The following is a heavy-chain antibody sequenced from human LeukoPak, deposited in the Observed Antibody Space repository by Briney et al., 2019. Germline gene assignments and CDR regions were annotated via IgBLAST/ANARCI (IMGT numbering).Heavy chain of an antibody. CDR3: ARGRLGSSFLTFFQH. CDR2: INHSGST. Sequence: SETLSLTCAVYGGSFGGYYWSWIRQPPGKGLEWIGEINHSGSTNYNPSLKSRVTISVDTSKNQFSLKLSSVTAADTALYYCARGRLGSSFLTFFQHWGQGTLVTVSS. CDR1: GGSFGGYY. D-gene: IGHD6-13*01. J-gene: IGHJ1*01. V-gene: IGHV4-34*01.